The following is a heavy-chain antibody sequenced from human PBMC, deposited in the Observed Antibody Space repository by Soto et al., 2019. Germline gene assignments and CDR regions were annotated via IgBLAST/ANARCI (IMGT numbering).Heavy chain of an antibody. CDR1: GFSLSTTRVA. Sequence: QITLKESGPTLVKPTQTLTLTCTFSGFSLSTTRVAVGWIRQPPGKALEWLSLIYWDDDKRYSPFLQSRPTTTKDPPKNQVVLTMTNMAPVDTATYYCAHSVVAGLGYYFDYWGQGTLVTVSS. CDR3: AHSVVAGLGYYFDY. J-gene: IGHJ4*02. D-gene: IGHD6-19*01. CDR2: IYWDDDK. V-gene: IGHV2-5*02.